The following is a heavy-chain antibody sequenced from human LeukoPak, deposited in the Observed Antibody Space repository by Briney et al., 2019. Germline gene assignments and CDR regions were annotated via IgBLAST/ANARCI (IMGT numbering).Heavy chain of an antibody. CDR1: GSTFASHW. J-gene: IGHJ4*02. V-gene: IGHV3-7*01. CDR3: VRDRGDY. CDR2: IKLGGSEI. Sequence: GGSLRLSCAASGSTFASHWMNWVRQAPGRGLEWVANIKLGGSEIYYVDSVKGRFTISRDDAKNSLYLQMESLRDEDTAIYYCVRDRGDYWGQGTLVTVSS.